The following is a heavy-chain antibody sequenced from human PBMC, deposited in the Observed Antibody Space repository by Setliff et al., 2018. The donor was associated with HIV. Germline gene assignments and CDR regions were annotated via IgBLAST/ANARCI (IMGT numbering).Heavy chain of an antibody. J-gene: IGHJ4*02. V-gene: IGHV4-34*12. Sequence: SETLSLTCAVYGGSFSGYYWTWIRKPPGRGLEWIGEIIHSGGTNYNRSLKSRVTISVDTSKNQFSLNLSSVTAADTAVYFCARQTWEYYDTLTGYYRSPKNFDSWGQGTLVTVSS. CDR1: GGSFSGYY. D-gene: IGHD3-9*01. CDR3: ARQTWEYYDTLTGYYRSPKNFDS. CDR2: IIHSGGT.